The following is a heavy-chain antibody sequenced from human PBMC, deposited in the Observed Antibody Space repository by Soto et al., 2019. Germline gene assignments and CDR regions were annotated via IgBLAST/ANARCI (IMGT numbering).Heavy chain of an antibody. Sequence: EEQLLESGGGLLQPGGTLGLSCVASGFTFSTSAMSWVRQAPGKGLEWISGISSSGGSQYYADSVKGRIIISRDNSKNTLFLPMNRLRAEDTARYYCAKELGGVVTLDDGFDLWGQGTLVTVSS. CDR2: ISSSGGSQ. CDR1: GFTFSTSA. D-gene: IGHD2-21*02. CDR3: AKELGGVVTLDDGFDL. J-gene: IGHJ3*01. V-gene: IGHV3-23*01.